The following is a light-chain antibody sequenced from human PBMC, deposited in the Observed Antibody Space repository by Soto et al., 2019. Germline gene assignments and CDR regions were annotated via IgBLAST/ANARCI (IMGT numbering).Light chain of an antibody. CDR3: QQYGSSPYI. V-gene: IGKV3-20*01. CDR2: GAS. J-gene: IGKJ2*01. CDR1: QSVSSSY. Sequence: EIVLTQSPGTLSLSPGERATLSCRASQSVSSSYLAWYQQKPGRAPRLLIYGASSRATGIPDRFSGSGSGTDFTLTISRLEPEDFAVYYCQQYGSSPYIFGQGTKLEIK.